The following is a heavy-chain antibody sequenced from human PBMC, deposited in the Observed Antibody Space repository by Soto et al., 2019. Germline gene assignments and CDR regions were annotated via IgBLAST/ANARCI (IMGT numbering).Heavy chain of an antibody. CDR2: IYPGDSDT. D-gene: IGHD1-26*01. CDR3: ASPAISGSYSEYFQH. CDR1: GYRFSRYW. V-gene: IGHV5-51*01. Sequence: GESLKLSCTGSGYRFSRYWIGWVRQMPGKGLEWMGIIYPGDSDTRYSPSFQGQVTISADKSISTAYLQWSSLKASDTAMYYCASPAISGSYSEYFQHWGQGTLVTVSS. J-gene: IGHJ1*01.